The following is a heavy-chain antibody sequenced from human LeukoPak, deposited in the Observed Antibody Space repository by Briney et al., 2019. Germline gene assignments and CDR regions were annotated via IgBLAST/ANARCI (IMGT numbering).Heavy chain of an antibody. D-gene: IGHD2-15*01. CDR2: INPSGGST. J-gene: IGHJ3*02. CDR3: ARDGNRYCSGGSCLDAFDI. V-gene: IGHV1-46*01. Sequence: ASVKVSCKASGYTFTSYYMHWVRQAPGQGLEWMGIINPSGGSTNYAQKLQGRVTMTTDTSTSTAYMELRSLRSDDTAVYYCARDGNRYCSGGSCLDAFDIWGQGTMVTVSS. CDR1: GYTFTSYY.